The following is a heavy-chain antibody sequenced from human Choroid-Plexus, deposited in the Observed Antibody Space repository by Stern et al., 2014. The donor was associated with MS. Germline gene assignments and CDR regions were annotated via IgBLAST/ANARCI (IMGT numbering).Heavy chain of an antibody. CDR3: AKDRQYLTYFFDH. V-gene: IGHV3-30*18. CDR1: GFTFGSCA. D-gene: IGHD2/OR15-2a*01. CDR2: VSYDRSNK. J-gene: IGHJ5*02. Sequence: VQLVESGGGVVQPGRPLRLSCVASGFTFGSCAMHWVRQAPGKGLEWVAGVSYDRSNKYYADSVKVRFTISRDNSQNTLYMQMSSRRPEDTAVYYCAKDRQYLTYFFDHWGQGSLVTVSS.